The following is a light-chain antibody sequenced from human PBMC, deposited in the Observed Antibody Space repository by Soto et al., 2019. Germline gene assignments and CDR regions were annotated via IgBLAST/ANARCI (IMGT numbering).Light chain of an antibody. CDR2: DAS. J-gene: IGKJ4*01. V-gene: IGKV3-20*01. Sequence: EFVLTQSPVTLSLSPCEVATLSFRASQRLRNNYLAWYQQKPVQAPRLLIYDASSRATGIPDRFSGGGSGTDFTLTISRLEPEDFAVYYCQQFSSYPLTFGGGTKVDI. CDR1: QRLRNNY. CDR3: QQFSSYPLT.